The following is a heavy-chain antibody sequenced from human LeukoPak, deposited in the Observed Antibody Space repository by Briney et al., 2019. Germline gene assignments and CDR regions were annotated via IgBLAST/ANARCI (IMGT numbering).Heavy chain of an antibody. V-gene: IGHV3-23*01. Sequence: GGSLRLSCAAPGFTFSSDAMSWVRQAPGKGLEWVSAISAGGGNTYYADSVKGRFTISRDNSKNTLYLQMNSLRAEDTAVYYCAKDWAVISYWGQGTLVTVSS. J-gene: IGHJ4*02. CDR3: AKDWAVISY. CDR1: GFTFSSDA. CDR2: ISAGGGNT. D-gene: IGHD3-16*01.